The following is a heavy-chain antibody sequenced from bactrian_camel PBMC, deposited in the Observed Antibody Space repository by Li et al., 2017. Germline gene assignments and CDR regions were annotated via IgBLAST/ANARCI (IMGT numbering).Heavy chain of an antibody. Sequence: VESGGGSVQAGGSLRLSCGYTYNEGDMSWVRQAPGQEREWVASSNTDGIRTYTDSVQGRFAISRDNAKNTVYLQMDSVKPEDTAVYYCVLDGFNWYYDHWGQGTQVTVS. V-gene: IGHV3S40*01. J-gene: IGHJ4*01. CDR1: YTYNEGD. D-gene: IGHD6*01. CDR3: VLDGFNWYYDH. CDR2: SNTDGIRT.